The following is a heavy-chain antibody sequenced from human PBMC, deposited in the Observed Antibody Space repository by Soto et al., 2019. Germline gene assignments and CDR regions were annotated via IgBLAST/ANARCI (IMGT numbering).Heavy chain of an antibody. CDR1: GGSVSSGSYY. J-gene: IGHJ6*02. V-gene: IGHV4-61*01. CDR2: IYYSGST. CDR3: ARGGGARGGYYYYYGMDV. Sequence: SETLSLTCTVSGGSVSSGSYYWSWIRQPPGKGLEWIGYIYYSGSTNYNPSLKSRVTISVDTSKNQFSLKLSSVTAADTAVYYCARGGGARGGYYYYYGMDVWGQGTTVTVSS. D-gene: IGHD3-10*01.